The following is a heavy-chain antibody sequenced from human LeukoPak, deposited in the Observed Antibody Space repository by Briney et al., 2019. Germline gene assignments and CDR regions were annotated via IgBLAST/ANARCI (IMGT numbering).Heavy chain of an antibody. D-gene: IGHD6-13*01. V-gene: IGHV4-34*01. CDR1: GGSFSGYY. CDR3: ARRKWLYSSSWYVDP. CDR2: INHSGST. J-gene: IGHJ5*02. Sequence: PSETLSLTCAVYGGSFSGYYWSWIRQPPGKGLEWIGEINHSGSTNYNPSLKSRVTISVDTSKNQFSLKLSSVTAADTAVYYCARRKWLYSSSWYVDPWGQGTLVTVSS.